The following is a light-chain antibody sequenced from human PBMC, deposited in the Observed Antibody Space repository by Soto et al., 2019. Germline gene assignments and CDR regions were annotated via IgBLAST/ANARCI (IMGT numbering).Light chain of an antibody. Sequence: DIQVTEFQTTVSASFGDAFTITCVASQYISTHLHWYHQKSGSAPKLLIYSASGLQTGVPSRFRGSGSGTDFTLTITGLQREDFATYFCQQSSTSLLTFAGVTKVDIK. CDR2: SAS. J-gene: IGKJ4*01. V-gene: IGKV1-39*01. CDR3: QQSSTSLLT. CDR1: QYISTH.